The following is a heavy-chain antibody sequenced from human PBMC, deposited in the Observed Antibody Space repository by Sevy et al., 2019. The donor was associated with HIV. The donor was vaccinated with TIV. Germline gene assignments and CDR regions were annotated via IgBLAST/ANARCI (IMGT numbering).Heavy chain of an antibody. D-gene: IGHD3-3*01. CDR1: GFTFSTYA. V-gene: IGHV3-23*01. Sequence: GGSLRLSCAASGFTFSTYAMSWVRQTPGKGLQWVSVISDSGGSTYYADSVKGRFTISRDNSKNTMYLQMNSLRAEDMAVYYCARRPDFGRVIPTGVMDVWGQGSAVTVSS. J-gene: IGHJ6*02. CDR3: ARRPDFGRVIPTGVMDV. CDR2: ISDSGGST.